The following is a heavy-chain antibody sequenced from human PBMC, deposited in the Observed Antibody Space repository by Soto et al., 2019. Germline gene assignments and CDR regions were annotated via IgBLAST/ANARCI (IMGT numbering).Heavy chain of an antibody. J-gene: IGHJ6*02. D-gene: IGHD2-15*01. Sequence: TGGSLRLSCEASGFTFSNYGMTWVRQAPGKGLEWVSCISGTGGSIYYGESVRGRFTISRDNSKNMVYLEMNSLRAEDTAVYYCAKEKIVVISSAIDGFYYYGMDVWGQGTTVTVSS. CDR3: AKEKIVVISSAIDGFYYYGMDV. CDR1: GFTFSNYG. V-gene: IGHV3-23*01. CDR2: ISGTGGSI.